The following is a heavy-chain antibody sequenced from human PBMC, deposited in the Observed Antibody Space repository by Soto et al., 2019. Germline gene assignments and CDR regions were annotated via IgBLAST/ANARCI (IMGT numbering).Heavy chain of an antibody. CDR2: ISDSGVTT. V-gene: IGHV3-23*01. Sequence: EVQLLESGGGLVQPGGSLRLSCAASGFTFSKYAMSWVRQAPGKGLDWVSGISDSGVTTYSADSVKGRFTISRDNSKNSLYLHMISLRAEDTAVYYCAKGKGTGGTRVGAFGVWGQGTMVTVSS. CDR1: GFTFSKYA. D-gene: IGHD2-8*02. CDR3: AKGKGTGGTRVGAFGV. J-gene: IGHJ3*01.